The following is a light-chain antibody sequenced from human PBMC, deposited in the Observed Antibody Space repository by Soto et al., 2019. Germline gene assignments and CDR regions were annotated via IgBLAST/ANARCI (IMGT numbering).Light chain of an antibody. J-gene: IGKJ1*01. CDR1: QSISSW. CDR3: QQYNDNWT. Sequence: DIQMTQSPSTLSASVGDRVTITCRASQSISSWLAWYQQKPGKAPKLLIYKASTLQSGVPSRFSGSGSGTEFTLDISSLHPDDFATYYCQQYNDNWTFGQGTKVEIK. V-gene: IGKV1-5*03. CDR2: KAS.